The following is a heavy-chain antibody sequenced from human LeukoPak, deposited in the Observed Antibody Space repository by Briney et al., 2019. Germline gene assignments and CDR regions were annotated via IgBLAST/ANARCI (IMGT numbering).Heavy chain of an antibody. CDR3: ARDPGFRAFDI. V-gene: IGHV3-7*01. CDR2: INQDGSVK. D-gene: IGHD6-25*01. J-gene: IGHJ3*02. Sequence: GGSLRLSCAASGFTFSRSWMTWVRQAPGKGLEFVASINQDGSVKNYVDFVRGRFTISRDNAKNSVYLQMNSLRAEDTAVYYCARDPGFRAFDIWGQGTMVTVSS. CDR1: GFTFSRSW.